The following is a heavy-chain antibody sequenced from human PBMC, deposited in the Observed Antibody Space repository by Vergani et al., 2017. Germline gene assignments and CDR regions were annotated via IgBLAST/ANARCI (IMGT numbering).Heavy chain of an antibody. CDR2: IYTSGIT. D-gene: IGHD1-26*01. CDR3: ARGPDGWEAFDI. CDR1: GGSISSGSYY. J-gene: IGHJ3*02. V-gene: IGHV4-61*02. Sequence: QVQLQESGPGLVKPSQTLSLTCTVSGGSISSGSYYWSWIRQPAGKGLEWIGRIYTSGITNYNPSLKSRVTMSVDTSKNQFSLKLSSVTAADTAVYYCARGPDGWEAFDIWGQGTMVTVSS.